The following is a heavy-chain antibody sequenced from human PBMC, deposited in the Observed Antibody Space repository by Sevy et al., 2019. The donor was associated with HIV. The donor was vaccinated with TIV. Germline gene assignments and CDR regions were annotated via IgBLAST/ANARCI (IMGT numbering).Heavy chain of an antibody. V-gene: IGHV4-34*01. CDR2: INHSGST. CDR1: GGSFSGYY. J-gene: IGHJ6*02. Sequence: SETLSLTCAVYGGSFSGYYWSWIRQPPGKGLEWIGEINHSGSTNYNPSLKSRVTISVDTSKNQFSLKLSSVTAADTAVYYCARSPNRDIVVVVAATSGDYGMDVWGQGTTVTVSS. D-gene: IGHD2-15*01. CDR3: ARSPNRDIVVVVAATSGDYGMDV.